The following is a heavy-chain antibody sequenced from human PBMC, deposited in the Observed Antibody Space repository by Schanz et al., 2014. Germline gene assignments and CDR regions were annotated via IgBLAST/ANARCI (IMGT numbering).Heavy chain of an antibody. CDR3: ARRDHYCRSGTCSRAFDF. D-gene: IGHD2-15*01. CDR2: IFTDGRT. Sequence: EVQLVASGGGLVQPGGSLRLSCAASGFAVDNYYMSCVRQAPGRGLEWVSIIFTDGRTYYADSVKGRFTISRDSSKNTLFLQMNSLRTEDAAVYYCARRDHYCRSGTCSRAFDFWGQGTLVTVSS. J-gene: IGHJ4*02. V-gene: IGHV3-66*02. CDR1: GFAVDNYY.